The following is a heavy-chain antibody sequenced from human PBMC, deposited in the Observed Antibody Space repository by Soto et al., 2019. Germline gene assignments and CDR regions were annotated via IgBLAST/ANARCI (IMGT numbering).Heavy chain of an antibody. CDR3: ARGRGAAADYFDF. CDR2: ISSSTSHT. Sequence: QVQLVESGGGLVKPGGSLRLSCEVSGFTFSDYYMTWIRQAPGKGLEWVSYISSSTSHTNYADSVKGRFTISRDNAKNSLFLKMNSLRAEDTAVYYCARGRGAAADYFDFWGQGTLVTVSS. D-gene: IGHD6-13*01. V-gene: IGHV3-11*05. J-gene: IGHJ4*02. CDR1: GFTFSDYY.